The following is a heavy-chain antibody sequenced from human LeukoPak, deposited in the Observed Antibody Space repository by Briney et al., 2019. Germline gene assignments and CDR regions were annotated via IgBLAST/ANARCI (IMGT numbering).Heavy chain of an antibody. CDR2: INPNSGGT. J-gene: IGHJ4*02. CDR1: GYTFTSYG. V-gene: IGHV1-2*02. D-gene: IGHD1-26*01. CDR3: ARDLRDRRSSGSYSDY. Sequence: ASVKVSCKASGYTFTSYGISWVRQAPGQGLEWMGWINPNSGGTNYAQEFQGRVTMTRDTSISTAYMELSRLRSDDTAVYYCARDLRDRRSSGSYSDYWGQGTLVTVSS.